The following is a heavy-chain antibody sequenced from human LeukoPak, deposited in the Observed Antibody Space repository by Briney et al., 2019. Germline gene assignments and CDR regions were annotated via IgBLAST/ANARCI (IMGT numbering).Heavy chain of an antibody. J-gene: IGHJ4*02. CDR2: ISDNGLRT. CDR3: ARDRIGKCSIDY. D-gene: IGHD1-26*01. Sequence: GGSLRLSCAASGFTFSSYEMNWVRQAPGKGLEWVAFISDNGLRTYYLESVKGLFTISRDDSKNTLYLQMNSLRVEDTAVYYCARDRIGKCSIDYWGQGTLVTVSS. CDR1: GFTFSSYE. V-gene: IGHV3-30*04.